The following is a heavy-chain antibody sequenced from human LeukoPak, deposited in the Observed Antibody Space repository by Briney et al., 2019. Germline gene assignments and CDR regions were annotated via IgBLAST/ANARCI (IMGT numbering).Heavy chain of an antibody. CDR1: GYTFTGYY. CDR3: ARGEKGATPDFDY. CDR2: IIPIFGTA. J-gene: IGHJ4*02. Sequence: SVKVSCKASGYTFTGYYMHWVRQAPGQGLEWMGGIIPIFGTANYAQKFQGRVTITTDESTSTAYMELSSLRSEDTAVYYCARGEKGATPDFDYWGQGTLVTVSS. V-gene: IGHV1-69*05. D-gene: IGHD5-12*01.